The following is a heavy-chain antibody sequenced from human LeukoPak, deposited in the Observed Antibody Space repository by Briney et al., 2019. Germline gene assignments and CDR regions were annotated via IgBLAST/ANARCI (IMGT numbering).Heavy chain of an antibody. V-gene: IGHV4-38-2*02. CDR1: YSSFSSDYF. D-gene: IGHD3-10*02. CDR3: AREMFHRALDVSFAY. Sequence: SETLSLTCSVSYSSFSSDYFWGWIRQPPGKGLEWIGSISHSGSTYYNPSLKSRVTISLDTSKNQFSLRLRSVTAADTAVYFCAREMFHRALDVSFAYWARGPLAT. CDR2: ISHSGST. J-gene: IGHJ4*02.